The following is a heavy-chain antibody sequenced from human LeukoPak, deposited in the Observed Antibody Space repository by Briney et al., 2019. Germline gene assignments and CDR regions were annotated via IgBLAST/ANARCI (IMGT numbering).Heavy chain of an antibody. V-gene: IGHV3-49*04. D-gene: IGHD6-13*01. CDR3: TRVGGSYSSSWFFDY. CDR1: GFTFGDYA. Sequence: PGRSLRLSCTASGFTFGDYAMSWVRPAPGKGLEWVGFIRSKAYGGTTEYAASVKGRFTISRDDSKSIAYLQMNSLKTEDTAVYYCTRVGGSYSSSWFFDYWGQGTLVTVSS. J-gene: IGHJ4*02. CDR2: IRSKAYGGTT.